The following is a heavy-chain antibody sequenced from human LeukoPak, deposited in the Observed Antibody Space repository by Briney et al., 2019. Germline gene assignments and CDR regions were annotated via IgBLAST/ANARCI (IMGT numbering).Heavy chain of an antibody. CDR1: GFTFSDYT. Sequence: PGGSLRLSCPASGFTFSDYTMQWLRQAPGKGLEWVANIKQDGSEKYYVDSVKGRFTISRDNAKNSLYLQMNSLRAEDTAVYYCASGERFCSGGTCSYKYWGQGTLVTVSS. CDR2: IKQDGSEK. V-gene: IGHV3-7*01. CDR3: ASGERFCSGGTCSYKY. J-gene: IGHJ4*02. D-gene: IGHD2-15*01.